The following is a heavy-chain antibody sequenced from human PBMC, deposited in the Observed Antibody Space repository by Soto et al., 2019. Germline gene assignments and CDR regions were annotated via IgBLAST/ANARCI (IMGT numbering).Heavy chain of an antibody. V-gene: IGHV3-21*01. D-gene: IGHD5-12*01. J-gene: IGHJ4*02. Sequence: EVQLVESGGGLVKPGGSLRLSCAASGFSFSTYSMSWVRQAPGKGLEWVSSISTGTPYTYYADSVKGRLTISRDNAKNSLYLQMSGLRAEDTAVYFCARGNIVATIHYFDRWGQGTLVTVSS. CDR1: GFSFSTYS. CDR3: ARGNIVATIHYFDR. CDR2: ISTGTPYT.